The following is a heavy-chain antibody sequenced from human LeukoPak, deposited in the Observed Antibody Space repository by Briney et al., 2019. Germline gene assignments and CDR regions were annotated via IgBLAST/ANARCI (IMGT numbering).Heavy chain of an antibody. CDR1: GLTFSTSD. J-gene: IGHJ4*02. Sequence: PGGSLRLPCVASGLTFSTSDTSWVRQAPGKGPEWLSLIVQSGTTYYAESVEGRFTISRDNSQDTVFMQMNSLRAEDTAVYYCATRPTPRDRDFWGQGTLVTVSS. V-gene: IGHV3-23*01. D-gene: IGHD5-24*01. CDR3: ATRPTPRDRDF. CDR2: IVQSGTT.